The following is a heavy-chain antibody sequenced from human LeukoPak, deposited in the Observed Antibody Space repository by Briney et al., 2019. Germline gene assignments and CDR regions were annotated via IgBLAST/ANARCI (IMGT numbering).Heavy chain of an antibody. V-gene: IGHV3-23*01. CDR3: AKDTSSGWPNWFDP. CDR2: ISASGGST. J-gene: IGHJ5*02. Sequence: GGSLRLSCAASGFTFTSYAMSWVRQAPKKGLEWVSVISASGGSTNYADSVKGRFTISRDNSKNTLYLQMNSLRAEDTAVYYCAKDTSSGWPNWFDPRGQGTLVTVSS. D-gene: IGHD6-19*01. CDR1: GFTFTSYA.